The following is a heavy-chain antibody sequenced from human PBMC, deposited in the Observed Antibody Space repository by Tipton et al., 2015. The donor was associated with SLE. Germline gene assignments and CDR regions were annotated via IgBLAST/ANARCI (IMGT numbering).Heavy chain of an antibody. CDR3: ARDIAVAGEGAFDI. J-gene: IGHJ3*02. CDR2: MNPNSGNT. V-gene: IGHV1-8*01. Sequence: QSGPEVKKPGASVKVSCKASGYTFTSYDINWVRQATGQGLEWMGWMNPNSGNTGYAQKFQGRVTMTTDTSTSTAYMELRSLRSDDTAVYYCARDIAVAGEGAFDIWGQGTMVTVSS. D-gene: IGHD6-19*01. CDR1: GYTFTSYD.